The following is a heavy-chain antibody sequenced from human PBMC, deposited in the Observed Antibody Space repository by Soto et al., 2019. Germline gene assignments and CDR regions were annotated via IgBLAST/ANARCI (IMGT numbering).Heavy chain of an antibody. CDR3: AKDRSNYAGGGSSGYYCLDY. Sequence: GSSLRLSCAASGFTVSSYGMHWVLQAPGKGLEWVAVISYDGSNKYYADSVKGRFTISRDNSKNTLYLQMNSLRAEDTAVYYCAKDRSNYAGGGSSGYYCLDYWGQGTLVTVSS. V-gene: IGHV3-30*18. J-gene: IGHJ4*02. CDR2: ISYDGSNK. D-gene: IGHD3-22*01. CDR1: GFTVSSYG.